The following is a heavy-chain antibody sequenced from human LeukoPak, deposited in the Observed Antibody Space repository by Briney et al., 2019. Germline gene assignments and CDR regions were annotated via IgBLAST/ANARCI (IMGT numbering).Heavy chain of an antibody. CDR3: ATDYYDSSGDYTVDY. V-gene: IGHV3-23*01. J-gene: IGHJ4*02. CDR1: GFIFRSYA. CDR2: ISGSGDIT. D-gene: IGHD3-22*01. Sequence: PGGPLRLSCAASGFIFRSYAMSWVRQAPGKGLEWVSVISGSGDITHYADSVKGRFTISRDNSKNTLYLQMNSLRAEDTAVYYCATDYYDSSGDYTVDYWGQGTLVTVSS.